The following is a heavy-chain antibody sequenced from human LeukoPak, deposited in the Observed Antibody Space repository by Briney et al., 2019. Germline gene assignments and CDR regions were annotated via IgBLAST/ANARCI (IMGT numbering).Heavy chain of an antibody. Sequence: GGSLRLSCAASGFTFSSYGMHWVRQAPGKGLEWVANIKEDDSEKNYVDSVKGRFTISRDNDKNSLYLQMNSLRAEDTAVYYCANEGGGAFDIWGQGTMVTVSS. CDR1: GFTFSSYG. CDR3: ANEGGGAFDI. D-gene: IGHD3-16*01. CDR2: IKEDDSEK. V-gene: IGHV3-7*01. J-gene: IGHJ3*02.